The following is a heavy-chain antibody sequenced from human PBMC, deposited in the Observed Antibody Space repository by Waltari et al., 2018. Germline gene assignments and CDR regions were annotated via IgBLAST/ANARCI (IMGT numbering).Heavy chain of an antibody. V-gene: IGHV3-53*01. Sequence: EVQLVESGGGLIQPGGSLRLSCAASGIIVSANYMNWVRQAPGKGPEWVSVIYIAGRTEYADSVKGRFTISRDNTKNTVYLQMNNLKTEETAVYYCARPGEGPSSHWGQGTLVTVSS. CDR3: ARPGEGPSSH. J-gene: IGHJ4*02. CDR1: GIIVSANY. D-gene: IGHD4-17*01. CDR2: IYIAGRT.